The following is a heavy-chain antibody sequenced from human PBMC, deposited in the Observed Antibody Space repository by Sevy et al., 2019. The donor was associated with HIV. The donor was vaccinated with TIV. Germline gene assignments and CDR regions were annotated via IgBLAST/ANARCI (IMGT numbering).Heavy chain of an antibody. Sequence: GGSLRVSCAASGFRFNNFGMYWVRQAPGKGLEGVAFIRYDGINKYYVDSVKGRSTISRDNSKDTLYLEMKSLRLEDTAIYYCAKGGSGGIDHYGIDVRGQGTTVTVSS. V-gene: IGHV3-30*02. CDR1: GFRFNNFG. D-gene: IGHD6-25*01. CDR3: AKGGSGGIDHYGIDV. CDR2: IRYDGINK. J-gene: IGHJ6*02.